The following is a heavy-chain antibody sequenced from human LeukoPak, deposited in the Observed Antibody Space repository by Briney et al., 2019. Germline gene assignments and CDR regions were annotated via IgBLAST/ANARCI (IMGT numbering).Heavy chain of an antibody. Sequence: GGSLRLSCAASGFTFNNYNMNWVRQAPGKALEWVSSITSSGTYIFYADSVKGRFTISRDNAKNSLYLQMNSLGPEDTAVYYCARDPYSGDYGNYYYYYMDVWGKGTTVTISS. CDR2: ITSSGTYI. CDR1: GFTFNNYN. J-gene: IGHJ6*03. D-gene: IGHD1-26*01. V-gene: IGHV3-21*01. CDR3: ARDPYSGDYGNYYYYYMDV.